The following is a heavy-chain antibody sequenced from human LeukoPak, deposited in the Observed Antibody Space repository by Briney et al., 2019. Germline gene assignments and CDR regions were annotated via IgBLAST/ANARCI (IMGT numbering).Heavy chain of an antibody. D-gene: IGHD1-1*01. Sequence: GSLRLSCAASGFTVSNTYMNWVRQAPGKGLEWVSVICSGDSTYYADSVKGRFTISRDNSKNTLYLQMNSLRAEDTAIYYCATSNAGGRALFVYWGQGTLVTVSS. J-gene: IGHJ4*02. CDR3: ATSNAGGRALFVY. V-gene: IGHV3-53*01. CDR1: GFTVSNTY. CDR2: ICSGDST.